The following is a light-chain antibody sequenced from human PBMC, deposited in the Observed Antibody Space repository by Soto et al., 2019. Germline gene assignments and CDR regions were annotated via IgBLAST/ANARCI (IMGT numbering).Light chain of an antibody. CDR2: GAS. Sequence: EIVLTQSPGTLSLSPGERATLSCRASQSVSSSYLAWYQQKPGQAPRLLIYGASSRATGIPDRFNGSGSGTDFTLTISRLEPEDFAVYYCQQYGSSPPYTFGQGTKLVIK. V-gene: IGKV3-20*01. CDR3: QQYGSSPPYT. CDR1: QSVSSSY. J-gene: IGKJ2*01.